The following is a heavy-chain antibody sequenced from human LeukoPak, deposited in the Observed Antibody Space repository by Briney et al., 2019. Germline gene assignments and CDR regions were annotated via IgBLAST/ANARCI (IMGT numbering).Heavy chain of an antibody. J-gene: IGHJ4*02. CDR3: ARAPERGTTDY. V-gene: IGHV3-7*01. CDR2: IKQDGSEK. CDR1: GFTFSSYW. D-gene: IGHD1-1*01. Sequence: PGGSLRLSCAASGFTFSSYWMSWVRQAPGKGLEWVVNIKQDGSEKYYVDSVKGRFTISRDNAKNSLYLQMNSLRVEDTAIYYCARAPERGTTDYWGQGSLDRVSS.